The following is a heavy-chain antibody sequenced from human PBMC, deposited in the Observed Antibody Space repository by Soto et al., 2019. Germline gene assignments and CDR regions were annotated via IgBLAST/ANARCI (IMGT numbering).Heavy chain of an antibody. J-gene: IGHJ6*02. CDR1: GGSFGHFY. V-gene: IGHV4-34*01. D-gene: IGHD2-2*01. Sequence: SETLSLTCAVYGGSFGHFYWSWIRQSPERGLEWIGEINHSGSTNYNPSLKSRVAISVDTSKEQVTLHVSSVTAADPAVYYCARGQTSILVVPDGTFPTRLDVWGQGTTVTVSS. CDR2: INHSGST. CDR3: ARGQTSILVVPDGTFPTRLDV.